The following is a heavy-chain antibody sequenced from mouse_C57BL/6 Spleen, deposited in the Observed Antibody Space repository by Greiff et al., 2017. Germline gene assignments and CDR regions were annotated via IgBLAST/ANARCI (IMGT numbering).Heavy chain of an antibody. V-gene: IGHV5-17*01. CDR2: ISSGSSTI. J-gene: IGHJ4*01. CDR3: ARQGISYDPMDY. CDR1: GFNFSDYG. Sequence: EVQRVESGGGLVKPGGSLKFSCAASGFNFSDYGMHWVRQAPEKGLEWVAYISSGSSTIYYAYTVKGRFTISRDNAKNTLFLQMTSLRSEDTAMYYCARQGISYDPMDYWGQGTSVTVSS.